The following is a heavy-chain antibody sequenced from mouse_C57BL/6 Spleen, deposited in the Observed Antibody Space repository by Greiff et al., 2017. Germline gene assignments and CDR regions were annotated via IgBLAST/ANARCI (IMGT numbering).Heavy chain of an antibody. J-gene: IGHJ4*01. Sequence: VQLQESGPGLVQPSQSLSITCTVSGFSLTSYGVHWVRQSPGKGLEWLGVIWRGGSTDYNAAFMSRLSITKDNSKSQVFFKMNSLQADDTAIYYCAKNGPHYYGTYYAMDYWGQGTSVTVSS. D-gene: IGHD1-1*01. CDR2: IWRGGST. CDR1: GFSLTSYG. V-gene: IGHV2-5*01. CDR3: AKNGPHYYGTYYAMDY.